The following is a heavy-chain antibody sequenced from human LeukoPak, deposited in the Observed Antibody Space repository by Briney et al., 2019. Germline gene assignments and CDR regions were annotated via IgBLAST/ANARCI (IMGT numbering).Heavy chain of an antibody. CDR2: IIPILGIA. J-gene: IGHJ3*02. D-gene: IGHD3-10*01. CDR3: ARDHYYGSGSPPDAFDI. Sequence: ASVKVSCKASGGTFSSYAIRWVRQAPGQGLEWMGRIIPILGIANYAQKFQGRVTITADKSTSTAYMELSSLRSEDTAVYYCARDHYYGSGSPPDAFDIWGQGTMVTVSS. CDR1: GGTFSSYA. V-gene: IGHV1-69*04.